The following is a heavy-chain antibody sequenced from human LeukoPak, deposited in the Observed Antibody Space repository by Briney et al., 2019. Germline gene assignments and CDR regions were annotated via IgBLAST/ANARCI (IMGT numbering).Heavy chain of an antibody. CDR2: IDPSDSYS. CDR3: ARQGYYDSSGWTFDI. Sequence: GESLKISCKGSGYRFTTYWIGWVRQMPGKGLEWMGRIDPSDSYSNYSPSFQGHVTMSADKSISTAYLQWSSLKASDTAMYYCARQGYYDSSGWTFDIWGQGTMVTVSS. CDR1: GYRFTTYW. J-gene: IGHJ3*02. D-gene: IGHD3-22*01. V-gene: IGHV5-10-1*01.